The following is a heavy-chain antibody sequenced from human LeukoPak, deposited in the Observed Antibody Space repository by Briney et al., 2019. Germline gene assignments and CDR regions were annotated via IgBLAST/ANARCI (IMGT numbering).Heavy chain of an antibody. D-gene: IGHD6-13*01. Sequence: SETLSLTCTVSGGSISSYYWSWIRQPAGKGLECIGHIYNSGITNYNPSLKSRVTMSVDTSKNQFSLKLSSVTAADTAVYYCAAAYYNWFDPWGQGTLVTVSS. CDR1: GGSISSYY. J-gene: IGHJ5*02. CDR2: IYNSGIT. CDR3: AAAYYNWFDP. V-gene: IGHV4-4*07.